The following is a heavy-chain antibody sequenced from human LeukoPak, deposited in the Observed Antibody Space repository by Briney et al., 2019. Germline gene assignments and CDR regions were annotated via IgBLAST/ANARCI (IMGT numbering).Heavy chain of an antibody. D-gene: IGHD2-15*01. CDR2: IRYDGSNK. CDR3: AKDRVALFLRPYYMDV. V-gene: IGHV3-30*02. CDR1: GFTFSSYG. Sequence: GGSLRLSCAASGFTFSSYGMHWVRQAPGKGLEWVAFIRYDGSNKYYADSVKGRITISRDNSKNTLYLQMNSLRAEDTAVYYCAKDRVALFLRPYYMDVWGKGTTVTVSS. J-gene: IGHJ6*03.